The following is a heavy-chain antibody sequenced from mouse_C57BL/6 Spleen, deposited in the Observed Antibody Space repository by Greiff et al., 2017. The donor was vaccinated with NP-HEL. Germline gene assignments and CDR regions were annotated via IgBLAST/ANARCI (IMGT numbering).Heavy chain of an antibody. D-gene: IGHD1-2*01. J-gene: IGHJ4*01. CDR3: AGVLRPLYAMDY. CDR1: GYTFTDYY. V-gene: IGHV1-26*01. CDR2: INPNNGGT. Sequence: VQLQQSGPELVKPGASVKISCKASGYTFTDYYMNWVKQSHGKSLEWIGDINPNNGGTSYNQKFKGKATLTVDKSSSTAYMGLRSLTSEDSAVYYCAGVLRPLYAMDYWGQGTSVTVSS.